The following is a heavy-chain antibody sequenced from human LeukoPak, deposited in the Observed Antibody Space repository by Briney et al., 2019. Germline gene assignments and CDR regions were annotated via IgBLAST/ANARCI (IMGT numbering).Heavy chain of an antibody. Sequence: ASVKVSCKASGYTFTSYGISWVRQAPGKGLEWMGGFDPEDGETIYAQKFQGRVTMTEDTSTDTAYMELSSLRSEDTAVYYCATERIVGAKGVDPWGQGTLVTVSS. CDR1: GYTFTSYG. D-gene: IGHD1-26*01. V-gene: IGHV1-24*01. CDR2: FDPEDGET. CDR3: ATERIVGAKGVDP. J-gene: IGHJ5*02.